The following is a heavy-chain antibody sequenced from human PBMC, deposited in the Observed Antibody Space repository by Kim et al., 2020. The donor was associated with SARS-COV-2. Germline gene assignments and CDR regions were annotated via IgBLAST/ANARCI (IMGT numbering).Heavy chain of an antibody. Sequence: ASVKVSCNASGYTFTSYGFSWVRQAPGQGLEWMGWISVHNDNTNYAQKFQRSVTMTTDRSTSTVYMELRSLISDDTAVYYCAICFGSGSYFCYWGQGTLV. J-gene: IGHJ4*03. CDR2: ISVHNDNT. CDR3: AICFGSGSYFCY. CDR1: GYTFTSYG. V-gene: IGHV1-18*01. D-gene: IGHD1-26*01.